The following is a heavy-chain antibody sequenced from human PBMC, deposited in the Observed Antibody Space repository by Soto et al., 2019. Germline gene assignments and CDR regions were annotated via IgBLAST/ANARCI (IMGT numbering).Heavy chain of an antibody. J-gene: IGHJ4*02. D-gene: IGHD3-3*01. CDR1: GGSISSSSYY. Sequence: SETLSLTCTVSGGSISSSSYYWGWIRQPPGKGLEWIGSIYYSGSTYYNPSLKSRVTISVDTSKNQFSLKLSSVTAADTAVYYCARQGLRFLEWSNPYFDYWGQGTLVTVSS. CDR3: ARQGLRFLEWSNPYFDY. CDR2: IYYSGST. V-gene: IGHV4-39*01.